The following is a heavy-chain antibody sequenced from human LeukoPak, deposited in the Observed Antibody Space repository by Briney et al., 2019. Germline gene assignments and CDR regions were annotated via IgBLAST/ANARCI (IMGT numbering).Heavy chain of an antibody. J-gene: IGHJ6*04. Sequence: KPSETLSLTCTVSGGSVSSGSYYWSWIRQPPGKGLEWIGYIYYSGSTNYNPSLKSRVTISVDTSKNQFSLKLSSVTAADTAVYYCARSPTYYDILTGYYYYYYGMDVWGKGTTVTVSS. CDR2: IYYSGST. CDR3: ARSPTYYDILTGYYYYYYGMDV. D-gene: IGHD3-9*01. V-gene: IGHV4-61*01. CDR1: GGSVSSGSYY.